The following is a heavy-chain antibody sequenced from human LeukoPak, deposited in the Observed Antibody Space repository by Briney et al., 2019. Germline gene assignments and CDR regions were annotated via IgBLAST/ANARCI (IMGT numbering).Heavy chain of an antibody. CDR3: AKDQGGLWFGELSRNWFDP. CDR2: ISGSGGST. J-gene: IGHJ5*02. Sequence: PGGSLRLSCAASGFTLSSYAMSWVRQAPGKGLEWVSAISGSGGSTYYADSVKGRFTISRDNSKNTLYLQMNSLRAEDTAVYHCAKDQGGLWFGELSRNWFDPWGQGTLVTVSS. CDR1: GFTLSSYA. D-gene: IGHD3-10*01. V-gene: IGHV3-23*01.